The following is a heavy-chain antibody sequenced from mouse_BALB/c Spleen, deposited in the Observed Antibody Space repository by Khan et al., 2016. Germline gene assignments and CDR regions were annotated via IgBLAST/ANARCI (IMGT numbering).Heavy chain of an antibody. CDR1: GYTFTNYG. CDR3: ARDYDYDGDWYFDG. CDR2: MNTYTGEP. Sequence: QIQLVQSGPELKKPGETVKISCKASGYTFTNYGMNWVKQAPGKGLKWMGWMNTYTGEPTYADDFKGRFAFSLKTSARTAYLQINNLKNEDTATYFGARDYDYDGDWYFDGWGAGTTVTVSS. V-gene: IGHV9-3-1*01. D-gene: IGHD2-4*01. J-gene: IGHJ1*01.